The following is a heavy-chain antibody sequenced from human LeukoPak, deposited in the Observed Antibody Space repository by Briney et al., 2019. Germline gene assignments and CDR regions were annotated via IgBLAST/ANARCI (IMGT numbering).Heavy chain of an antibody. V-gene: IGHV3-30*04. D-gene: IGHD3-22*01. Sequence: GGSLRLSCAASGFPFSSYAMSWVRQAPGKGLEWVAVISYDGSNKYYADSVKGRFTISRDNSKNTLYLQMNSLRAEDTAVYYCARDNMNSYYYDSSGFDYWGQGTLVTVSS. CDR3: ARDNMNSYYYDSSGFDY. CDR2: ISYDGSNK. J-gene: IGHJ4*02. CDR1: GFPFSSYA.